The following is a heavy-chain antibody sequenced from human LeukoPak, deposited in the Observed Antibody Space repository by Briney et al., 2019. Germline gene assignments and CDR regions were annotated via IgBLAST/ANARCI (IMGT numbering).Heavy chain of an antibody. Sequence: SLKISCATSGFTFRSYWMSWVRQAPGKGLEWVANIKQDGSEKYYVDSVKGRFTISRDNAKNSLYLQMNSLRAEDTAVYYCARDRGSYCSGGSCHFFDYWGQGTLVTVPS. CDR3: ARDRGSYCSGGSCHFFDY. D-gene: IGHD2-15*01. V-gene: IGHV3-7*01. J-gene: IGHJ4*02. CDR2: IKQDGSEK. CDR1: GFTFRSYW.